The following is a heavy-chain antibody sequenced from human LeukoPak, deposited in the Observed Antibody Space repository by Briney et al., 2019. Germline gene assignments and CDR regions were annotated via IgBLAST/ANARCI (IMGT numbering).Heavy chain of an antibody. D-gene: IGHD2-21*02. J-gene: IGHJ4*02. Sequence: GASVKVSCKASGYTFTAYYMHWVRQAPGQGLEWMGWANLNSGGTNPAQKFQGRVTLTRDTSISAAYMELSRLGSDDTAVYYCARVAGGDWYYFDFWGQGTLVTVSS. CDR1: GYTFTAYY. CDR3: ARVAGGDWYYFDF. V-gene: IGHV1-2*02. CDR2: ANLNSGGT.